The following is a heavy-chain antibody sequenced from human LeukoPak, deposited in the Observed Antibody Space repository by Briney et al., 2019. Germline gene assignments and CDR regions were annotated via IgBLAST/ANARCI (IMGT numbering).Heavy chain of an antibody. D-gene: IGHD2-2*01. J-gene: IGHJ4*02. CDR1: GGTFSSYA. Sequence: GASVKVSCKASGGTFSSYAISWVRQAPGQGLEWMGGIIPIFGTANYAQEFQGRVTITADESTSTAYMELSSLRSEDTAVYYCARGYCSSTSCPFDYWGQGTLATVSS. V-gene: IGHV1-69*13. CDR2: IIPIFGTA. CDR3: ARGYCSSTSCPFDY.